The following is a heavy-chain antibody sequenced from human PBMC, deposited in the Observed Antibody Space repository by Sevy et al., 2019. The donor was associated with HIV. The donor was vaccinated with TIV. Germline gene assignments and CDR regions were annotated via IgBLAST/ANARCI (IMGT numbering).Heavy chain of an antibody. CDR3: ARGGIEPGPPFYYFDY. D-gene: IGHD2-21*01. V-gene: IGHV3-7*04. CDR1: RFTFSSYW. J-gene: IGHJ4*02. Sequence: GGSLRLSCAASRFTFSSYWMSWVRQAPGKGLEWVANIKQDGSGKYYVDCVKGRFTICRDNAKNSLYLQMNNLGAEDPAVYYCARGGIEPGPPFYYFDYWGQGTLVTVSS. CDR2: IKQDGSGK.